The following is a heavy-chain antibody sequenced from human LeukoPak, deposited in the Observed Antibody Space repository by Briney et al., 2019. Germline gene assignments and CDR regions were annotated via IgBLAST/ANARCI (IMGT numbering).Heavy chain of an antibody. CDR3: ARDRLEAVTDDDYFDY. CDR2: ISYDGSNK. Sequence: GGSLRLSCAASGFTFSSYAMHWVRQAPGKGLEWVAVISYDGSNKYYADSVKGRFTISRDNSKNTLYLQMNSLRAEDTGVYYCARDRLEAVTDDDYFDYWGQGTLVTVSS. V-gene: IGHV3-30-3*01. D-gene: IGHD2-21*02. J-gene: IGHJ4*02. CDR1: GFTFSSYA.